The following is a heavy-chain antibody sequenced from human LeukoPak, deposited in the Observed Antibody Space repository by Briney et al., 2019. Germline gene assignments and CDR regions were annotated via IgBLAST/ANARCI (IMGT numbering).Heavy chain of an antibody. CDR3: ARNGYYYDSSGYYPY. Sequence: SVKVSCKASGGTFSRYAISWVRQAPGQGREWMGGIIPIFGTANYAQKFQGRVTITADESTSTAYMELSSLRSEDTAVYYCARNGYYYDSSGYYPYWGQGTLVTVSS. D-gene: IGHD3-22*01. J-gene: IGHJ4*02. CDR2: IIPIFGTA. CDR1: GGTFSRYA. V-gene: IGHV1-69*13.